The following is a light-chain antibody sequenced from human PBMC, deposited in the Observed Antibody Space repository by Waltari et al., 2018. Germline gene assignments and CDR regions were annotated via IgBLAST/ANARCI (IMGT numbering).Light chain of an antibody. J-gene: IGLJ2*01. CDR1: HSAVAASDS. CDR3: SSQTLDGVVL. CDR2: DVT. V-gene: IGLV2-14*03. Sequence: QSALTQPASVSGSPGQSITISCSGIHSAVAASDSVPWYQHHPGEAPQVIIYDVTNRPSGVSDHFSASKSANRAFLTISGLQPDDEGDYYCSSQTLDGVVLFGGGTKLTVL.